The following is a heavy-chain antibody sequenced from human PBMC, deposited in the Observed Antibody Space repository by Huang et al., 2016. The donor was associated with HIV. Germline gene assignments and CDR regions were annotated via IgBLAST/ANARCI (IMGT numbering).Heavy chain of an antibody. CDR2: ITASSGDT. Sequence: QIQLMQSGPELKQPGASVKVSCKASGYTFTSYGITWVRTAPGHGPEWMGWITASSGDTEYAQKFQGRVTLTTDTSTNIAYMELRSLRSDDTAKYYCARDPKYHRIGYYRQRRGIDIWGQGTMVIVSS. CDR1: GYTFTSYG. CDR3: ARDPKYHRIGYYRQRRGIDI. J-gene: IGHJ3*02. V-gene: IGHV1-18*01. D-gene: IGHD3-22*01.